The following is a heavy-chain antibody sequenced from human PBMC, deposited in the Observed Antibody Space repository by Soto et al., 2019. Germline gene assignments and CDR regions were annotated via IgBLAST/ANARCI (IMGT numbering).Heavy chain of an antibody. CDR3: ARGISLIVEVQRDAPDKYYFDS. J-gene: IGHJ4*02. V-gene: IGHV4-34*01. CDR1: GGSFSGYF. D-gene: IGHD2-15*01. CDR2: INHSGST. Sequence: SETLSLTCAVYGGSFSGYFWTWIRQSPGKGLEWIGEINHSGSTNSNPSLKSRVAISVDTSKNQISLKLRSVTAADTAVYYCARGISLIVEVQRDAPDKYYFDSWGQGTLVTVAS.